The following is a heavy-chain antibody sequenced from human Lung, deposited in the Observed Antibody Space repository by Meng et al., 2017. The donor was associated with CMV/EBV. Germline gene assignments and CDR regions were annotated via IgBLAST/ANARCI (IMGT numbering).Heavy chain of an antibody. CDR3: SGRGPYGRVLNV. J-gene: IGHJ3*01. Sequence: SVXVSCKASGGTSNTYTFNWVRQVPGRDLEWLGGVIPYLDESNYAQPFQDRLTITSDRSTAAFMELTILRCKATAVYFCSGRGPYGRVLNVWGQGPLVTVSS. CDR2: VIPYLDES. D-gene: IGHD2-21*01. CDR1: GGTSNTYT. V-gene: IGHV1-69*10.